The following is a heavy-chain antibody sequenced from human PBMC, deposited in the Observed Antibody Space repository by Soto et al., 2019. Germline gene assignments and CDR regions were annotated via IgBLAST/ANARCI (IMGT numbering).Heavy chain of an antibody. CDR3: ARRYCSGGSCQKRENWFDP. V-gene: IGHV1-69*13. D-gene: IGHD2-15*01. CDR1: GGTFSSYA. J-gene: IGHJ5*02. CDR2: IIPIFGTA. Sequence: ASVKVSCKASGGTFSSYAISWVRQAPGQGLEWMGGIIPIFGTANYAQKFQGRVTITADESTSTAYMELSSLRSEDTAVYYCARRYCSGGSCQKRENWFDPWGQGTLVTVSS.